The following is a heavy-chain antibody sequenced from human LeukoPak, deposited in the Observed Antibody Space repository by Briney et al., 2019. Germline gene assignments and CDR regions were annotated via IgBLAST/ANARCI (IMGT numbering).Heavy chain of an antibody. Sequence: GGSLRLSCAASGFTFSSYGMHWVRQAPGKGLEWVAVISYDGSNKYYADSVKGRFTISRDNSKNTLYLQMNSLRAEDTAVYYCAKVIAAAGTGGIDYWGQGTLATVSS. CDR2: ISYDGSNK. CDR1: GFTFSSYG. CDR3: AKVIAAAGTGGIDY. D-gene: IGHD6-13*01. V-gene: IGHV3-30*18. J-gene: IGHJ4*02.